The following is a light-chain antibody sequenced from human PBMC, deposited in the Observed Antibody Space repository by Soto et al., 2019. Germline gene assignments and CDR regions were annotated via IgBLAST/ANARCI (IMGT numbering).Light chain of an antibody. CDR1: SGHSSYA. J-gene: IGLJ2*01. CDR3: QPWGTGIPVV. Sequence: QLVLTQSPSASASLGASVKLTCTLSSGHSSYAIAWHQQQPEKGPRYLMKLDSDGSHTKGDAIPDRFSGSSSGAERYLTISGLQSEDEADYYCQPWGTGIPVVFGGGTQLTVL. V-gene: IGLV4-69*01. CDR2: LDSDGSH.